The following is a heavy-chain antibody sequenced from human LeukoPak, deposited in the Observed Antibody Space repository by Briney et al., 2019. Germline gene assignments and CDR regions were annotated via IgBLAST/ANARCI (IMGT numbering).Heavy chain of an antibody. V-gene: IGHV3-23*01. CDR3: ARIWSGYSSYYYYYMDV. CDR1: GFTFSSYA. Sequence: GGSLRLSCAASGFTFSSYAMSWVRQAPGKGLEWVSAISGSGGSTYSADSVKCRFTISRDNSKNTLYLQMNSLRAEDTAVYYCARIWSGYSSYYYYYMDVWGKGTTVTVSS. CDR2: ISGSGGST. J-gene: IGHJ6*03. D-gene: IGHD3-3*01.